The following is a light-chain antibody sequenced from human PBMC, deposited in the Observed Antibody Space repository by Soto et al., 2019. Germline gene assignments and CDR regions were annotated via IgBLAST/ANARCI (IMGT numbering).Light chain of an antibody. J-gene: IGKJ1*01. V-gene: IGKV3-20*01. CDR3: QQYGMSPWT. CDR2: DAS. Sequence: EIVLTQSPGTLSLSPGERATLSCRASQSVSSSSLAWYQQRPGQAPRLLIFDASSRATGIPDRFSGSGSGTDFTLTISRLEPEDFAVFYCQQYGMSPWTFGQGTKVDIK. CDR1: QSVSSSS.